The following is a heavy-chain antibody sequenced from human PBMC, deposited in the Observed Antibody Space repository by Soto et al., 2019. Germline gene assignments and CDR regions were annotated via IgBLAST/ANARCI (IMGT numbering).Heavy chain of an antibody. CDR3: AKEYYYDSSGYYLWGRPLGP. J-gene: IGHJ5*02. Sequence: GGSLRLSCAASGFTFSSYAMSWVRQAPGKGLEWVSAISGSGGSTYYADSVKGRFTISRDNSKNTLYLQMNSLRAEDTAVYYCAKEYYYDSSGYYLWGRPLGPWGQGTLVTVSS. D-gene: IGHD3-22*01. V-gene: IGHV3-23*01. CDR1: GFTFSSYA. CDR2: ISGSGGST.